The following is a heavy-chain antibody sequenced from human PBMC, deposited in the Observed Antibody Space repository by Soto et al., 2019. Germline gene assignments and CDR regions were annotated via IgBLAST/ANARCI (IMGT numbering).Heavy chain of an antibody. V-gene: IGHV4-31*03. CDR2: IYYSGST. J-gene: IGHJ5*02. D-gene: IGHD3-10*01. CDR1: GGSISSGGYY. Sequence: QVQLQESGPGLVKPSQTLSLTCTVSGGSISSGGYYWSWIRQHPGKGLEWIGYIYYSGSTYYNPALKSRVTISVDTSKNQFSLKLSSVTAADTAVYYCASGTYGSGSCFDPWGQGTLVTVSS. CDR3: ASGTYGSGSCFDP.